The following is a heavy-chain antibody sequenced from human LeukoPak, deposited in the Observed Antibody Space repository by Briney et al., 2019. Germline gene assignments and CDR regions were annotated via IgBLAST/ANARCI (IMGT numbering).Heavy chain of an antibody. V-gene: IGHV1-46*01. Sequence: ASVKVSCKASGYPFSSYYFHWVRRAPGQGLEWMGLINPSGGATSFAQKFRDRVTMTRDMSTGTVFLELSSLRFDDTAVYFCARNYYDTAGHFGYWGQGTLVTVSS. CDR3: ARNYYDTAGHFGY. D-gene: IGHD3-22*01. CDR1: GYPFSSYY. CDR2: INPSGGAT. J-gene: IGHJ4*02.